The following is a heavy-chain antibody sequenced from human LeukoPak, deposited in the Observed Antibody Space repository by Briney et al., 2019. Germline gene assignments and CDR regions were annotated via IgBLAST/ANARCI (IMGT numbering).Heavy chain of an antibody. CDR3: AKGSFSGFSTRADY. D-gene: IGHD5-12*01. CDR2: ISGSGGST. V-gene: IGHV3-23*01. J-gene: IGHJ4*02. CDR1: GFSFSTYA. Sequence: QTGGSLRLSCAASGFSFSTYAMNWVRQAPGKGLEWVSFISGSGGSTHYADSVEGRFTISRGDSKNTLYLQMNSLRAEDTAVYYCAKGSFSGFSTRADYWGQGTLVTVSS.